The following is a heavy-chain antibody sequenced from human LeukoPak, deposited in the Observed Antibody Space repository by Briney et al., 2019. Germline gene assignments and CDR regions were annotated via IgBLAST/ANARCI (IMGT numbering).Heavy chain of an antibody. D-gene: IGHD3-3*01. CDR1: GGTFSSYA. CDR3: ARDRETYDFWSGYYYYYMDV. J-gene: IGHJ6*03. V-gene: IGHV1-69*13. CDR2: IIPIFGTA. Sequence: SVKVSCKASGGTFSSYAISWVRQAPGQGLEWMGGIIPIFGTANYAQKFQGRVTITADESTSTAHMELSSLRSEDTAVYYCARDRETYDFWSGYYYYYMDVWGKGTTVTVSS.